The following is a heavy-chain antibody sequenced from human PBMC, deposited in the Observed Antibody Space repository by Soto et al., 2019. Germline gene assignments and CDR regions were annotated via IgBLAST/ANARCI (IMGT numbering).Heavy chain of an antibody. Sequence: QVQLVESRGGVVQPGRSLRLSCAASGFTFSSYGMHWVRQAPGKGLEWVAIISYDGSMTYYADSVKGRLTISRDNSKNTLYLQMNSLRTEDTAVYNCAKNRPPPSTGPIDYSGQGTLVTVSS. D-gene: IGHD4-17*01. V-gene: IGHV3-30*18. CDR3: AKNRPPPSTGPIDY. CDR1: GFTFSSYG. J-gene: IGHJ4*02. CDR2: ISYDGSMT.